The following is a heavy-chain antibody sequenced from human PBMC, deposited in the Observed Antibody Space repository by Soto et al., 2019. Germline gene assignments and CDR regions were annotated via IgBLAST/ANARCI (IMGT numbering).Heavy chain of an antibody. D-gene: IGHD2-8*01. V-gene: IGHV3-20*04. J-gene: IGHJ6*02. CDR1: GFTFDDYG. CDR2: ITWNGGST. CDR3: ARAGVSLLYCYAMDV. Sequence: EVQLVESGGGVVRPGGSLRLSCAASGFTFDDYGMSWVRHAPGKGLEWVSGITWNGGSTGYADSVKGRFTISRDNAKNSLYLQMNSLRAEDTALYYCARAGVSLLYCYAMDVWGQGTTVTVSS.